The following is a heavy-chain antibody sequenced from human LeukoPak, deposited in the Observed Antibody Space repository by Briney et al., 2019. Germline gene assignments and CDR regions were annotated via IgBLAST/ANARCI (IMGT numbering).Heavy chain of an antibody. Sequence: GGSLRLSCAASGFTFSNYAMNWARQAPGKGLEWVSGVSDSGTMTYYARSVKGRFTISRDNSKNTLYLQMNSLRAEDTAIYYCAKYSRYDYVGQIDYWGQGTLVTVSS. V-gene: IGHV3-23*01. D-gene: IGHD4-17*01. J-gene: IGHJ4*02. CDR3: AKYSRYDYVGQIDY. CDR2: VSDSGTMT. CDR1: GFTFSNYA.